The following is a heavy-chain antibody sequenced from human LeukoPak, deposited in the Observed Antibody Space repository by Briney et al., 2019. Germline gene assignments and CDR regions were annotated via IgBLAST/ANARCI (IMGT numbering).Heavy chain of an antibody. Sequence: PGGSLRLSCAASGFTFSSYWMSWVRQAPGKGLEWVANIKQDGSEKYYVDSVKGRFTISRDNAKNSLYLQMHSLRAKDTAVPHYARTQTYYDFWSGPSDPYFDYWGQGTLVTVSS. D-gene: IGHD3-3*01. V-gene: IGHV3-7*01. J-gene: IGHJ4*02. CDR1: GFTFSSYW. CDR3: ARTQTYYDFWSGPSDPYFDY. CDR2: IKQDGSEK.